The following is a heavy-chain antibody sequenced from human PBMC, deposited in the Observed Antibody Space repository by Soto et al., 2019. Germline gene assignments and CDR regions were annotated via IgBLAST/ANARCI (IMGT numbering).Heavy chain of an antibody. CDR1: GYSFTSYW. CDR2: IYPGDSDT. V-gene: IGHV5-51*01. D-gene: IGHD6-6*01. CDR3: ARRVGPEYSSSSPCYYYYYGMDV. J-gene: IGHJ6*02. Sequence: PGESLKISCKGSGYSFTSYWIGWVRQMPGKGLEWMGIIYPGDSDTRYSPSFQGQVTISADKSISTAYLQWSSLKASDTAMYYCARRVGPEYSSSSPCYYYYYGMDVWGQGTTVTVSS.